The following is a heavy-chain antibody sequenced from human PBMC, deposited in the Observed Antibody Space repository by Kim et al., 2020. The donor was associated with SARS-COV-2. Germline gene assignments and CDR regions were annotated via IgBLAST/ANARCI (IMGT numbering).Heavy chain of an antibody. J-gene: IGHJ6*02. CDR3: ARDQYYDFWSGYLSPSEVIYGMDV. Sequence: ASVKVPCKASGYTFTSYYMHWVRQAPGQGLEWMGIINPSGGSTSYAQKFQGRVTMTRDTSTSTVYMELSSLRSEDTAVYYCARDQYYDFWSGYLSPSEVIYGMDVWGQGTTVTVSS. CDR1: GYTFTSYY. CDR2: INPSGGST. V-gene: IGHV1-46*01. D-gene: IGHD3-3*01.